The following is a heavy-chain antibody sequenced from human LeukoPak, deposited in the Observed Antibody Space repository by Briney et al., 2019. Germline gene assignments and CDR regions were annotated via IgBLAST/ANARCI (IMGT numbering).Heavy chain of an antibody. V-gene: IGHV3-7*01. J-gene: IGHJ4*02. CDR1: GFTFSRHW. Sequence: PGGSLRLSCAASGFTFSRHWMTWVRQAPGKGLEWVANIKQDGSEKYYVDSVRGRFTISRDNAESSLSLHMDSLRAEDTAVYYCATDGVPAAADHWAQGTLSSSPQ. CDR3: ATDGVPAAADH. CDR2: IKQDGSEK. D-gene: IGHD2-2*01.